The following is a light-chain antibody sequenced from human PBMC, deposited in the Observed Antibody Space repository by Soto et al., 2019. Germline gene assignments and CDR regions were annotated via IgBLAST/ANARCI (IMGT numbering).Light chain of an antibody. V-gene: IGKV1-33*01. Sequence: DIQMTQSPSSLSASVGDRVTITCQASQDIRNYLNWYQQKPGKAPKLLIYDASNLETGVPSRFSGSGSGTDFTCTISSLQPEDIATYYCQQYDNLPFTFGPGTKVDIK. J-gene: IGKJ3*01. CDR2: DAS. CDR1: QDIRNY. CDR3: QQYDNLPFT.